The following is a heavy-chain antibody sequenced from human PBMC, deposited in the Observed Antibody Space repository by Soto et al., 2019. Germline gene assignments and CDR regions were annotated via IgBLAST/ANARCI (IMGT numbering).Heavy chain of an antibody. CDR1: GGSVRSDSSY. V-gene: IGHV4-61*01. D-gene: IGHD3-22*01. CDR2: IYHRGST. CDR3: ARARYDNSGYYAENDPDY. J-gene: IGHJ4*02. Sequence: SETLSLTCTVSGGSVRSDSSYWSWIRQPPGKGLEWIAFIYHRGSTNYNLSLNSRVTISVDTSKNRFSLKLTSVTAADTAIYYCARARYDNSGYYAENDPDYWGQGTLVTVSS.